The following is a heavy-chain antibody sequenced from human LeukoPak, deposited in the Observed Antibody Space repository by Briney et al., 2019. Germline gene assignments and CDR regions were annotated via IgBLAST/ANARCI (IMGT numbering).Heavy chain of an antibody. D-gene: IGHD2-15*01. J-gene: IGHJ4*02. Sequence: GGSLRLSCAASGFTFSSYEMNWVRQAPRKGLEWVSYISSSGSTIYYADSVKGRFTISRDNAKNSLYLQMNSLRAEDTAVHYCAREREGHDCSGGSCPSFDYWGQGTLVTVSS. V-gene: IGHV3-48*03. CDR1: GFTFSSYE. CDR3: AREREGHDCSGGSCPSFDY. CDR2: ISSSGSTI.